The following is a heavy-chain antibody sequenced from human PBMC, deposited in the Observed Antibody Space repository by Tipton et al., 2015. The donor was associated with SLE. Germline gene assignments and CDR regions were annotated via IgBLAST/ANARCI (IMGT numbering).Heavy chain of an antibody. D-gene: IGHD2-15*01. CDR1: GFTFSDYY. Sequence: GSLRLSCAASGFTFSDYYMSWIRQAPGKGLEWVSSISSSSSYIYYADSVKGRFTISRDNAKNSLYLQMNSLRAEDTAVYYCARELYGYAFDIWGQGTMVTVSS. J-gene: IGHJ3*02. CDR3: ARELYGYAFDI. CDR2: ISSSSSYI. V-gene: IGHV3-11*06.